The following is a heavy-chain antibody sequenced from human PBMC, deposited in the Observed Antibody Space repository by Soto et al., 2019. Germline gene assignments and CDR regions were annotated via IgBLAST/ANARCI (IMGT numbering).Heavy chain of an antibody. CDR3: ARVNVTLDF. D-gene: IGHD2-21*02. Sequence: QLQLQESGPGLVGPSDTLSLTCTVSGGSIDTYNLFWAWVRQPPGKGLEWIASIHHGGNAYYSPSLTTRVTISRDTSKKRVSLELTSVTAEDTAVYYCARVNVTLDFWGQGTLVTVSS. CDR2: IHHGGNA. V-gene: IGHV4-39*01. J-gene: IGHJ4*02. CDR1: GGSIDTYNLF.